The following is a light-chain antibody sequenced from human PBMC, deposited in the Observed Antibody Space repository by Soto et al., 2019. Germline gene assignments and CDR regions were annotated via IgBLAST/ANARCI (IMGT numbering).Light chain of an antibody. Sequence: QSALTQPRSVSGSPGQSVTISCTGTSSDVGGYIYVSWYQQHPGKAPKLMIYDVTKRPSGVPDRFSGSKSGNTASLTISGLQAEDEADYYCSSYTSSSTRVFDGGTKLTVL. CDR2: DVT. J-gene: IGLJ2*01. CDR3: SSYTSSSTRV. V-gene: IGLV2-11*01. CDR1: SSDVGGYIY.